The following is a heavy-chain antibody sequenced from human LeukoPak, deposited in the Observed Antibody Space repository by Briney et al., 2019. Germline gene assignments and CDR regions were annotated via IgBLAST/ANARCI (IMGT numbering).Heavy chain of an antibody. D-gene: IGHD3-22*01. V-gene: IGHV3-21*01. CDR1: GFAFSTYA. Sequence: GGSLRLSCGASGFAFSTYAINWVRQAPGKGLEWASSISGSGTYIYYAASMKGRFTISRDNARNPSYLQMNSLRVEDTAVYYCARDASPGYDSSGFLYWGQGTLVTVSA. J-gene: IGHJ4*02. CDR3: ARDASPGYDSSGFLY. CDR2: ISGSGTYI.